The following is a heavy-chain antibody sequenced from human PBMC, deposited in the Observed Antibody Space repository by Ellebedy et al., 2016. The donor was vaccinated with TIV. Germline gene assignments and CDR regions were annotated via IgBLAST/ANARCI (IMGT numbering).Heavy chain of an antibody. CDR2: IFPGDSDT. Sequence: PGGSLRLSCKGSGYSFTNYWIGWVRQMPGKGLECMGIIFPGDSDTSYSPSFQGQVTISADKSISPAYLQWSSLKASATAMYYCARHSSTKLSGGFDIWGQGTMVTVSS. J-gene: IGHJ3*02. D-gene: IGHD4-23*01. CDR3: ARHSSTKLSGGFDI. V-gene: IGHV5-51*01. CDR1: GYSFTNYW.